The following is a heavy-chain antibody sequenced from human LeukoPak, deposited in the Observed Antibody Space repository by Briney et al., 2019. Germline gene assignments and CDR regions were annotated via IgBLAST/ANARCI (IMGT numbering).Heavy chain of an antibody. Sequence: ASVKVSCKASGYTFTSYGISWVRQAPGEGLEWMGWISAYNGNTNYAQNLQGRVTMTTDTYTSTAYMELRSLGSDDTAVYYCARDFIVANWFDPWGQGTLVTVSS. J-gene: IGHJ5*02. CDR1: GYTFTSYG. V-gene: IGHV1-18*01. CDR2: ISAYNGNT. CDR3: ARDFIVANWFDP. D-gene: IGHD2-15*01.